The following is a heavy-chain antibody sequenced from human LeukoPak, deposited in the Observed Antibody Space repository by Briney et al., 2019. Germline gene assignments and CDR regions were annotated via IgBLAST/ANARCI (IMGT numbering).Heavy chain of an antibody. J-gene: IGHJ6*03. Sequence: ASVKVSCKASEYTFIGYYMHWVRQAPGQGLEWMGWINPNTGETNYTQKSQGRVTMTRDTSMSTASMELTRLRSDDTAVYYCARDVSSSSSRKYYYMDVWGKGTTVIVSS. D-gene: IGHD2-2*01. CDR2: INPNTGET. CDR1: EYTFIGYY. CDR3: ARDVSSSSSRKYYYMDV. V-gene: IGHV1-2*02.